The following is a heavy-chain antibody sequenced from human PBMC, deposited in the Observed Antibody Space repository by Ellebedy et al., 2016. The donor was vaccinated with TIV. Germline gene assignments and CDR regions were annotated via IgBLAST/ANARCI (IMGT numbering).Heavy chain of an antibody. J-gene: IGHJ4*02. V-gene: IGHV3-30-3*01. Sequence: GGSLRLSXAASGFAFSNFAMHWVRQAPGKGLEWVTVISSDGTNKFYRDSVKGRFTITRDNSKNTLSLQMKSLRPDDTAVYFCAQDQTVPSVHFDYWGQGTLVTVSS. CDR2: ISSDGTNK. CDR3: AQDQTVPSVHFDY. CDR1: GFAFSNFA. D-gene: IGHD2-2*01.